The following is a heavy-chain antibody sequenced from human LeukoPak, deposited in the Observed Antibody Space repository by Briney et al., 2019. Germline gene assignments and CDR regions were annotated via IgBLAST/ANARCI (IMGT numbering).Heavy chain of an antibody. Sequence: SQTLSLTCAISGDSVSSNSAAWNWIRQSPSRGLEWLGRTYYRSVSVKSRITINADTSKNQFSLQLNSVIPEDTAVYYCARGRNYWGQGTPVTVSS. J-gene: IGHJ4*02. V-gene: IGHV6-1*01. CDR2: TYYRS. CDR1: GDSVSSNSAA. D-gene: IGHD1-14*01. CDR3: ARGRNY.